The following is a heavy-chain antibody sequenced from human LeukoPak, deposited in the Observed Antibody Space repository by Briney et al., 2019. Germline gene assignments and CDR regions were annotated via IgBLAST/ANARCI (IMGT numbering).Heavy chain of an antibody. V-gene: IGHV3-30*02. CDR1: GFTLRSYG. CDR2: TRDDGSKN. CDR3: TNGDCRGGRCSSGAY. J-gene: IGHJ4*02. Sequence: GGSLRLSCAASGFTLRSYGMHWVRQAPGKGLEWVAYTRDDGSKNWYGDSVKGRFTISSDNPKNTLYLQMKSLRGEDTAVYYCTNGDCRGGRCSSGAYWGQGTLVTVSS. D-gene: IGHD2-15*01.